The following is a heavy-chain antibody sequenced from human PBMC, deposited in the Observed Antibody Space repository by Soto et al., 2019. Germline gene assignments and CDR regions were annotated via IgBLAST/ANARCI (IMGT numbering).Heavy chain of an antibody. CDR1: AFTFRTYG. V-gene: IGHV3-30*03. J-gene: IGHJ4*02. Sequence: QVQLVESGGGVVQPGRSLRLSCAASAFTFRTYGMHWVRQAPGKGLEWVAVISLNGGYQHYADFVKGRFTISRDDSKNMVFLQLNSLRPEDTAVYACARNGGTSLLRGCFDSWGQGTLVTVSS. D-gene: IGHD3-16*01. CDR2: ISLNGGYQ. CDR3: ARNGGTSLLRGCFDS.